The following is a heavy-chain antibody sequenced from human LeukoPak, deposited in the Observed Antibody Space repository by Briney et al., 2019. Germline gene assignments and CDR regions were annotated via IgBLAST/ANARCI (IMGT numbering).Heavy chain of an antibody. CDR1: GGTFSSYA. Sequence: SVEVSCKASGGTFSSYAISWVRHARGQGLEWMGGIIPVFDTANYAQKFQGRVTITADESTSTAYMGLSSLRSEDTAVYYCARDRGVTGTIGAFDIWGQGTMVTVSS. D-gene: IGHD1-20*01. J-gene: IGHJ3*02. CDR2: IIPVFDTA. CDR3: ARDRGVTGTIGAFDI. V-gene: IGHV1-69*01.